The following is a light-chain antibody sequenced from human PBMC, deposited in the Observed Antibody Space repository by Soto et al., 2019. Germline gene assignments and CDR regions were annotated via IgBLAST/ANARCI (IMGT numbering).Light chain of an antibody. Sequence: QSALTQPASVSGSPGQSITISCTGTSSDVGSDNLVSWYQQHPGKAPILIIYEGTRRPAGVSNRFSVSQSGNPSSLTISGLQAEDEADYYCCSYAPSNPLKVFGGGTKLTVL. V-gene: IGLV2-23*01. CDR3: CSYAPSNPLKV. J-gene: IGLJ3*02. CDR2: EGT. CDR1: SSDVGSDNL.